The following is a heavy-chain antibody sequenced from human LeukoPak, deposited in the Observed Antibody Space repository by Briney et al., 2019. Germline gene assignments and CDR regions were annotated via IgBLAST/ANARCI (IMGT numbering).Heavy chain of an antibody. V-gene: IGHV4-59*01. D-gene: IGHD3-10*01. J-gene: IGHJ5*02. CDR2: IYYSGST. CDR1: GGSISSYY. CDR3: ARDGQAAVRGEAWFDP. Sequence: PSETLSLTCTVSGGSISSYYWSWIRQPPGKGLEWTGYIYYSGSTNYNPSLKSRVTISVDTSKNQFSLKLSSVTAADTAVYYCARDGQAAVRGEAWFDPWGQGTLVTVSS.